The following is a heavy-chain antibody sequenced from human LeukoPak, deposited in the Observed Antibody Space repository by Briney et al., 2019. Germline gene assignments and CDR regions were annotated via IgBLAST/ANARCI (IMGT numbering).Heavy chain of an antibody. D-gene: IGHD3-22*01. V-gene: IGHV4-39*01. J-gene: IGHJ3*02. Sequence: SETLSLTCTVSGGSISSSYYYWGRIRQPPGEGLEWIGSMYYSVSTYYNPSLKSRVTISIDTSKSHFSLELSSVTAADTAVDYCARHDSCGAYNVFDIWGQGTMVTVSS. CDR3: ARHDSCGAYNVFDI. CDR1: GGSISSSYYY. CDR2: MYYSVST.